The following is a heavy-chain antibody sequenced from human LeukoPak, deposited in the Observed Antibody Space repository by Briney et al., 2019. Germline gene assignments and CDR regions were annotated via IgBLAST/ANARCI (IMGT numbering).Heavy chain of an antibody. Sequence: PGESLKISCKGSGYSFTSYWIGWVRQMPGKGLEWMGIIYPGDSDTRYSPSFQGQVTISADKSISTAYLQWSSLKASDTAMYYCARQSRVSSSGWHYYYYGMDVWGQGTTVTVSS. V-gene: IGHV5-51*01. CDR3: ARQSRVSSSGWHYYYYGMDV. D-gene: IGHD6-19*01. J-gene: IGHJ6*02. CDR1: GYSFTSYW. CDR2: IYPGDSDT.